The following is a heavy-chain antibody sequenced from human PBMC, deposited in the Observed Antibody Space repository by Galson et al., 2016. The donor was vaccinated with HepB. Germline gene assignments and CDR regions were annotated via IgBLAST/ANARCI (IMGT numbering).Heavy chain of an antibody. CDR3: AKTYDSAGYYADY. J-gene: IGHJ4*02. V-gene: IGHV7-4-1*01. Sequence: SVKVSCKGFGYTFSSYTMMWVRQAPGHGLEWMGGINSYTGNQTYAQGLTGRFVFSVDTAVSTAYLHIDSLKPEDTAVYFCAKTYDSAGYYADYWGQGTLLTVSS. D-gene: IGHD3-22*01. CDR1: GYTFSSYT. CDR2: INSYTGNQ.